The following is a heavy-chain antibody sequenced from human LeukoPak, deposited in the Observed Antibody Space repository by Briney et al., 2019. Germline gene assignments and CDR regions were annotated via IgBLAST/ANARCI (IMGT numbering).Heavy chain of an antibody. CDR2: ISGSGGST. CDR1: GFTFSSYA. Sequence: GGSLRFSCAASGFTFSSYAMSWVRQAPGKGLEWVSAISGSGGSTYYADSVKGRFTISRDNSKNTLYLQMNSLRAEDPAVYYCATGGWYYYYGMDVWGQGTTVTVSS. CDR3: ATGGWYYYYGMDV. V-gene: IGHV3-23*01. D-gene: IGHD6-19*01. J-gene: IGHJ6*02.